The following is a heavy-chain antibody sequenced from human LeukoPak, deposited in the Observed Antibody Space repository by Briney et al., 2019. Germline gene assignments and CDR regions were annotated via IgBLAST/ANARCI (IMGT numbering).Heavy chain of an antibody. J-gene: IGHJ4*02. CDR1: GFTFSSYG. CDR2: ISYDRSNK. V-gene: IGHV3-30*18. CDR3: AKEDYYDSSGYYLPFTLWD. Sequence: GRSLRLSCAASGFTFSSYGMHWVRQAPGKGLEWVAVISYDRSNKYYADSVKGRFTISRDNSKNTLYLQMNSLRAEDTAVYYCAKEDYYDSSGYYLPFTLWDWGQGTLVTVSS. D-gene: IGHD3-22*01.